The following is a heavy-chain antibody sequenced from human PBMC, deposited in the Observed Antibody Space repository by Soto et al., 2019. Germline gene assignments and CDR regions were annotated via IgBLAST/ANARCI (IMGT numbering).Heavy chain of an antibody. J-gene: IGHJ4*02. CDR3: AGAVSDFDVRRYRTSYFDQ. D-gene: IGHD3-10*02. CDR2: IDNTGSA. V-gene: IGHV4-31*03. CDR1: GASVSTGVYY. Sequence: QVQLYESGPGLVQPSQTLSLSCTVSGASVSTGVYYWTWIRQHPGKGLEWIGYIDNTGSAYYNPSLTGRVDISVDTSKNQFSLNLQSLTAADTALYYCAGAVSDFDVRRYRTSYFDQWGQGILVTVSS.